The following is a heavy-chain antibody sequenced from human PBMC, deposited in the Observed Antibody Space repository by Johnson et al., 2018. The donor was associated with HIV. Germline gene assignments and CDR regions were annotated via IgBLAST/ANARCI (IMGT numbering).Heavy chain of an antibody. Sequence: VQLVESGGGLVQPGGSLRLSCAASGFTFSSYAMSWVRQAPGKGLEWVSAISGSGGSTYYADYVKGRFTISRDNSKNTLYIQMNSLRAEDTAVYYCARDHLRRSHAFDIWGQGTMVTVSS. J-gene: IGHJ3*02. D-gene: IGHD2-15*01. CDR2: ISGSGGST. CDR3: ARDHLRRSHAFDI. V-gene: IGHV3-23*04. CDR1: GFTFSSYA.